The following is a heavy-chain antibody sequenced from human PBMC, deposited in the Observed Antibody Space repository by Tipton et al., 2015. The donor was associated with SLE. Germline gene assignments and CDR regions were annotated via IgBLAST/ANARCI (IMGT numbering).Heavy chain of an antibody. CDR1: GFTFDDYA. CDR2: ISWNSGSF. Sequence: QLVQSGGGLVQPGRSLRLSCAASGFTFDDYAMHWVRQVPGKGLEWVSGISWNSGSFGYADSVKGRFTISRDNAKNSLYLQMNSLRPEDTALYYCAKAPGAPYGGAWFDPWGQGTLVTVSS. CDR3: AKAPGAPYGGAWFDP. J-gene: IGHJ5*01. D-gene: IGHD4-23*01. V-gene: IGHV3-9*01.